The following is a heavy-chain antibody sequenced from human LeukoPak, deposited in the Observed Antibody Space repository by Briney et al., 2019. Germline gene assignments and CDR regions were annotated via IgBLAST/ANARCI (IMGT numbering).Heavy chain of an antibody. V-gene: IGHV1-2*04. D-gene: IGHD2-15*01. Sequence: GASVKVSCKASGYTFTGYYMHWVRQAPGQGLEWMGWINPNSGGTNYAQKFQGWITMTRDTSISTAYMELSRLRSDDTAVYYCARWPRRCSGGSCNFDYWGQGTLVTVSS. CDR2: INPNSGGT. CDR3: ARWPRRCSGGSCNFDY. J-gene: IGHJ4*02. CDR1: GYTFTGYY.